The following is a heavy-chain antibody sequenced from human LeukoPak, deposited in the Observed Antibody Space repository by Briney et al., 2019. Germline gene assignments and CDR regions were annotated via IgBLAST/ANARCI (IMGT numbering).Heavy chain of an antibody. V-gene: IGHV3-33*08. CDR1: GFTFSTFG. Sequence: GGSLRLSCAASGFTFSTFGMHWVRQAPGKGLEWVAAIWYDGSNEKYADSVKGRFTISGDNSMNTLYLQMNSLRAEDTAVYYCARDPAGSGTFSLIDYWGQGTLVTVSS. CDR2: IWYDGSNE. CDR3: ARDPAGSGTFSLIDY. D-gene: IGHD3-10*01. J-gene: IGHJ4*02.